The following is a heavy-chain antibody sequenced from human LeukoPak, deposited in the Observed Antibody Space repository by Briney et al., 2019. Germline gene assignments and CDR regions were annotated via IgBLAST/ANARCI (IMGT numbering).Heavy chain of an antibody. CDR2: ISAYNGNT. V-gene: IGHV1-18*01. CDR1: GYTFTSYG. CDR3: ARESRQLVGSRSRYYYYYYMDV. J-gene: IGHJ6*03. D-gene: IGHD6-6*01. Sequence: ASVKVSCKASGYTFTSYGISWVRQAPGQGLEWMGWISAYNGNTNYAQKFQGRVTITADESTSTAYMELSSLRSEDTAVYYCARESRQLVGSRSRYYYYYYMDVWGKGTTVTVSS.